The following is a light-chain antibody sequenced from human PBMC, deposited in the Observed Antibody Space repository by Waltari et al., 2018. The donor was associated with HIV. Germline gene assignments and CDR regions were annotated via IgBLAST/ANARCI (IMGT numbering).Light chain of an antibody. J-gene: IGKJ4*01. V-gene: IGKV4-1*01. CDR1: QNVFDSSNNKKY. Sequence: DIVMIQSPDSLAVSLGERATIKCKSSQNVFDSSNNKKYLSWYQQKPGQPPKLLIYWASSRQSGVPERFSGSGSGTDFTLSINGLQAEDVAVYFCQQTYTIPPTFGGGTKVEIK. CDR3: QQTYTIPPT. CDR2: WAS.